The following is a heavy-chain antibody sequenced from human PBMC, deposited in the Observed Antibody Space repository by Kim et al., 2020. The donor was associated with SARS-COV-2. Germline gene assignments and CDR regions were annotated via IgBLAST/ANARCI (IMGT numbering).Heavy chain of an antibody. CDR3: ARDSGRIVDY. V-gene: IGHV3-74*01. Sequence: STGYAGSVKGRFTISKDNAKNTVYLQMSSLRADDTAVYYCARDSGRIVDYWGQGTLVTVSS. D-gene: IGHD3-10*01. J-gene: IGHJ4*02. CDR2: ST.